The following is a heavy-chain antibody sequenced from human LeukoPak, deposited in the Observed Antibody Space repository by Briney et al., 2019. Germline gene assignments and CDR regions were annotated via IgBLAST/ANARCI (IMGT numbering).Heavy chain of an antibody. V-gene: IGHV4-34*01. CDR2: INHSGST. D-gene: IGHD6-13*01. CDR1: GGSFSGYY. Sequence: SETLSLTCAVYGGSFSGYYWSWIRPPPGKGLEWIGEINHSGSTNYNPSLKSRVTISVDTSKNQFSLKLSSVTAADTAVYYCASGSIAAAGTWGQGTLVTVSS. CDR3: ASGSIAAAGT. J-gene: IGHJ5*02.